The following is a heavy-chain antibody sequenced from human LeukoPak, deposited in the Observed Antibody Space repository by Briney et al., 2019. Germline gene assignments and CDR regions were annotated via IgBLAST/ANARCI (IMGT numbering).Heavy chain of an antibody. Sequence: GGSLRLSRSASGFTFSSYAMHWVRQAPGKGPEYVSAISSNGGSTYYADSVKGRFTISRDNSKNTLYLQMSSLRAEDTAVYYCVKDHAPYSSTDWFDPWGQGTLVTVSS. J-gene: IGHJ5*02. CDR1: GFTFSSYA. V-gene: IGHV3-64D*06. CDR3: VKDHAPYSSTDWFDP. CDR2: ISSNGGST. D-gene: IGHD6-13*01.